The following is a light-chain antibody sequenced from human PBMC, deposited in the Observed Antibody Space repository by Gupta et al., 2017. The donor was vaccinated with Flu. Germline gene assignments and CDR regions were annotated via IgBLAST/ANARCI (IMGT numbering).Light chain of an antibody. J-gene: IGLJ3*02. CDR3: AAGDDSLNGWV. CDR2: NNI. Sequence: QSVLTQPPSASGTPGQRVTISCSGSISNIGDNTVNWYRQLPGTAPKLLIYNNIQRPSGVPDRFSGSESGTSASLAISGLQAEDEADYYCAAGDDSLNGWVFGGGTKLTVL. CDR1: ISNIGDNT. V-gene: IGLV1-44*01.